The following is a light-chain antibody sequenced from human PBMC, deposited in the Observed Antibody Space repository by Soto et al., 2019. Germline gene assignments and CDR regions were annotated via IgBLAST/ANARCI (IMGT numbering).Light chain of an antibody. CDR2: LNS. CDR1: SSDIGAGYD. V-gene: IGLV1-40*01. Sequence: QSVLTQPPSVSGAPGQRVTISCSGSSSDIGAGYDVHWYQQLPGTAPTLLIYLNSNRPSGVPDRFSGSKSGTSASLAITGLQAEDEADYYCQSYDSSLSTYVFGTGTKLTVL. CDR3: QSYDSSLSTYV. J-gene: IGLJ1*01.